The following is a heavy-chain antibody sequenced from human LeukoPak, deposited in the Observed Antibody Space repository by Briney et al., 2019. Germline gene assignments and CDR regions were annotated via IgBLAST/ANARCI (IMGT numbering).Heavy chain of an antibody. Sequence: GGSLRLSCAASGFTFSSYAMHWVRQAPGKGLVWVAVISYDGSNKYYADSVKGRFTISRDNSKNTLDLQMISLGSEDTADYYCARDSSSKRDYYYMDVWGKGTTVTVS. CDR2: ISYDGSNK. J-gene: IGHJ6*03. CDR1: GFTFSSYA. V-gene: IGHV3-30-3*01. CDR3: ARDSSSKRDYYYMDV. D-gene: IGHD6-6*01.